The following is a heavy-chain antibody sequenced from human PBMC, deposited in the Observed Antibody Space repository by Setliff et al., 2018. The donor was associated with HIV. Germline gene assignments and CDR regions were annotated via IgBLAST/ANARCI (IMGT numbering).Heavy chain of an antibody. V-gene: IGHV3-7*03. D-gene: IGHD2-2*01. J-gene: IGHJ4*02. CDR2: IKQDGREQ. CDR3: ARVRCGSTDCR. Sequence: GSLRLSCAVSGFTFSNYWWSWLRQAPGKGLEWVANIKQDGREQNYVDSVKGRFTISRDNAKNSLYLQMNSLRAEDTAVYYCARVRCGSTDCRWGPGTLVTVSS. CDR1: GFTFSNYW.